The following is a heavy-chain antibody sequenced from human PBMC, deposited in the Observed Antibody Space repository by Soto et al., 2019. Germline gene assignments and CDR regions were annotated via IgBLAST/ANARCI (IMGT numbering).Heavy chain of an antibody. CDR2: VNNGGGGT. CDR3: AKERLARGIDY. V-gene: IGHV3-23*01. J-gene: IGHJ4*02. D-gene: IGHD6-6*01. Sequence: EVLLLDSGGGLVQPGGSLRLSCAASGFTFSNYAMTWVRQAPGKGPEWISTVNNGGGGTYYADSVKGRFTISRDNSKNTLYLQVSSLRAEDTAVYYCAKERLARGIDYWGQGILVTGYS. CDR1: GFTFSNYA.